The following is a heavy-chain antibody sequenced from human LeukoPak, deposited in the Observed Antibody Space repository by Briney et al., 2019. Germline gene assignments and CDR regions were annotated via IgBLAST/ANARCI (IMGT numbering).Heavy chain of an antibody. CDR2: MYYSGST. J-gene: IGHJ5*02. D-gene: IGHD3-22*01. V-gene: IGHV4-30-4*01. CDR3: ARPYYYDSRIDP. CDR1: GGSISSGDYY. Sequence: SETLSLTCTVSGGSISSGDYYWSWIRQPPGTGLEWIAYMYYSGSTYYNPSLKSRVTMSADTSKNQLSLKLSSVTAANTAVYYCARPYYYDSRIDPWGQGILVTVSS.